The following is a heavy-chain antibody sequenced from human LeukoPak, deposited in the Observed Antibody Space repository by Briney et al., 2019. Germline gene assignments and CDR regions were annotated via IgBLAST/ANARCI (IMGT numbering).Heavy chain of an antibody. CDR2: INPSGGST. D-gene: IGHD3-22*01. CDR3: ARVGDSSGYYYVRDAFDI. CDR1: GYTFTSYY. J-gene: IGHJ3*02. Sequence: ASVKVSCKASGYTFTSYYMHWVRQAPGQGLEWMGIINPSGGSTSYAQKFQGRVTMTRDTSTSTVYMELSSLRSEDTAVYYCARVGDSSGYYYVRDAFDIWGQGTMVTVS. V-gene: IGHV1-46*01.